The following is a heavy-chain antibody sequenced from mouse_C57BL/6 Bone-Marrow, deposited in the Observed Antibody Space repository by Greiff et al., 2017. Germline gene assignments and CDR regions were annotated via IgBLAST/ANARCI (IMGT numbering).Heavy chain of an antibody. J-gene: IGHJ3*01. Sequence: VQLQQSGAELARPGASVKLSCKASGYTFTSYGISWVKQRTGQGLEWIGEIYPRSGNTYYTEKFKGKATLTADKSSSTAYMELRSLTSEDSAVYFCARRPYWGQGTLVTVSA. CDR1: GYTFTSYG. CDR3: ARRPY. V-gene: IGHV1-81*01. CDR2: IYPRSGNT.